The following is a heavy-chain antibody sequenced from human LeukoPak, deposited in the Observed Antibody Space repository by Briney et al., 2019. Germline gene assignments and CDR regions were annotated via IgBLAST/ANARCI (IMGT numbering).Heavy chain of an antibody. J-gene: IGHJ6*03. CDR1: GGSISSSSYY. CDR2: IYYSGST. D-gene: IGHD3-22*01. Sequence: PSETLSLTCTVSGGSISSSSYYWGWIRQPPGKGLEWIGSIYYSGSTYYNPSLKSRVTISVDTSKNQFSLKLSSVTAADTAVYYCARRFDDSSGYYLYYYYMDVWGKGTTVTVSS. CDR3: ARRFDDSSGYYLYYYYMDV. V-gene: IGHV4-39*01.